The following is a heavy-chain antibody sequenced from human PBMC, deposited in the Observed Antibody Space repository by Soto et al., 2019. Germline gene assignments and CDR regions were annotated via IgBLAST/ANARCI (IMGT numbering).Heavy chain of an antibody. CDR3: ASRWGEGRVDY. D-gene: IGHD3-10*01. V-gene: IGHV4-4*02. CDR1: GGSIRSSNW. Sequence: QVQLQESGPGLVKPSGTLSLTCAVSGGSIRSSNWWSWVRQPPGKGLEWIGEIYHRGNTNYNTSLKSRVTMAGDKARSQFSLKLSSVNAADTAVYYCASRWGEGRVDYWGQGTRVTVSS. CDR2: IYHRGNT. J-gene: IGHJ4*02.